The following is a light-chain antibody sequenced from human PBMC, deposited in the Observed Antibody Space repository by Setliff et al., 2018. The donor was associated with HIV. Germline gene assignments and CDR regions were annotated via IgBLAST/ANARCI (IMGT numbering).Light chain of an antibody. CDR1: SSDVGSYDL. CDR2: EVT. Sequence: QSALTQPASVSGSPGQSITISCAGSSSDVGSYDLVSWYQQHPGKAPKLLIYEVTKRPSGVSNRFSGSKSGNTASLTIFGPQAEDEGDYYCCSHADSSTNNYVFGAGTKVTVL. CDR3: CSHADSSTNNYV. V-gene: IGLV2-23*02. J-gene: IGLJ1*01.